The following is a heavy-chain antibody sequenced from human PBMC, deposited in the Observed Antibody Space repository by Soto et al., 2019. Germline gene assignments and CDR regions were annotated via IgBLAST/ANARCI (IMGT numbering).Heavy chain of an antibody. CDR1: GFSLTTGKMG. Sequence: QVTWKEAGPALVKPTETLPLTGTVSGFSLTTGKMGVSWIRQPPGKALECLAHIFSDNARSYSTSLQGRLTISTDTSGSQVVLSMATVDPVDTATYYCARMNVDSYQFYYAMDVWGQGTTVTVSS. J-gene: IGHJ6*02. CDR2: IFSDNAR. CDR3: ARMNVDSYQFYYAMDV. D-gene: IGHD4-17*01. V-gene: IGHV2-26*01.